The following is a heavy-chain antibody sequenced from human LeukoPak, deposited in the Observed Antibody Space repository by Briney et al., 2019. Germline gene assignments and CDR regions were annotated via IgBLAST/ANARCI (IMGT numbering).Heavy chain of an antibody. CDR3: AKDLSPLYYYYGMDV. Sequence: GGSLRLSCAASGFTFSNYAMSWVRQAPGKGLEWVSALSGSGGSTYYADSVKGRFAISRDNSKNTLYLQMNSLRAEDTAVYYCAKDLSPLYYYYGMDVWGQGTTVTVSS. V-gene: IGHV3-23*01. CDR1: GFTFSNYA. J-gene: IGHJ6*02. CDR2: LSGSGGST.